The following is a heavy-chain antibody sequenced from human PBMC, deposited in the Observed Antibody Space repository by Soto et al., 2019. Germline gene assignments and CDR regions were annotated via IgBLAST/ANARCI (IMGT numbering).Heavy chain of an antibody. J-gene: IGHJ4*02. CDR2: IYDGGSS. CDR3: ASQATGWYPDY. D-gene: IGHD6-19*01. V-gene: IGHV4-31*03. CDR1: GGSISSGGYY. Sequence: QVELQESGPGLVKPSQTLSLTCTVSGGSISSGGYYWSWIRQHPGKGLEWIGYIYDGGSSYYNPSLKSRVTISVDTSKNQFSLKLSSVTAADTAVYYCASQATGWYPDYWGQGTLLTVSS.